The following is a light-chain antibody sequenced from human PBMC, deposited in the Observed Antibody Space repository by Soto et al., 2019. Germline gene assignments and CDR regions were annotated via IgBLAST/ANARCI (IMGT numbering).Light chain of an antibody. Sequence: DIQMTQSPSTLSASVGDRVTITCRASQSISSWLAWYQQKPGKAPKLLIYDASSLESGVPSRFSGSGSGTEFTLTISSLKTDDFATYYCQQYNSYPLTFGGGTKVDIK. CDR3: QQYNSYPLT. CDR2: DAS. CDR1: QSISSW. V-gene: IGKV1-5*01. J-gene: IGKJ4*01.